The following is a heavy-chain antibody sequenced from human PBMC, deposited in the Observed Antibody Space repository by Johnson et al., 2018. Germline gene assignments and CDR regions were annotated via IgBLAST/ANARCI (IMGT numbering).Heavy chain of an antibody. CDR2: ISYDGSNK. J-gene: IGHJ3*02. Sequence: QVQLVQSGGGVVQPGRSLRLSCAASGFTFSSYAMHWVRQAPGKGLEWVAVISYDGSNKYYADSVKGRFTISRDNSKNTLYLQMNSLRAGDTAVYYCARVGTTVTLAEAFDNWGQGTMVTGSS. D-gene: IGHD4-17*01. CDR1: GFTFSSYA. V-gene: IGHV3-30-3*01. CDR3: ARVGTTVTLAEAFDN.